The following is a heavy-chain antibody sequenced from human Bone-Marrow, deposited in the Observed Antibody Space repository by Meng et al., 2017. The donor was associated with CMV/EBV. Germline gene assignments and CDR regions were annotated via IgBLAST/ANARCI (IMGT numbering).Heavy chain of an antibody. CDR1: GFTFSFYN. CDR2: ISSESSDT. CDR3: ARDIAAPGYDY. Sequence: GESLKISCAASGFTFSFYNMNWVRQPPGEGLEWVSSISSESSDTSYADSVKGRFSISRDNAKNSLYLQMNSLRAEDTAVYYCARDIAAPGYDYWGQGTLVTVSS. V-gene: IGHV3-21*01. D-gene: IGHD6-13*01. J-gene: IGHJ4*02.